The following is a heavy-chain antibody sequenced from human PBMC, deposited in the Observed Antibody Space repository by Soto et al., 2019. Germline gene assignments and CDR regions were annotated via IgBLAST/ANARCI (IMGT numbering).Heavy chain of an antibody. CDR3: ARSTSPSTVTLPYYYYGMDF. V-gene: IGHV1-3*05. J-gene: IGHJ6*02. Sequence: QVQLVQSGAEEKKPGASVKVSCKASGYTFTDYAIHWVRQAPGQRLEWMGWINAGNGNTKCSQKFQGRVTITRDTSATTAYMELSRLPSEDTSVYYCARSTSPSTVTLPYYYYGMDFWGQGTTVTVSS. CDR1: GYTFTDYA. CDR2: INAGNGNT. D-gene: IGHD4-17*01.